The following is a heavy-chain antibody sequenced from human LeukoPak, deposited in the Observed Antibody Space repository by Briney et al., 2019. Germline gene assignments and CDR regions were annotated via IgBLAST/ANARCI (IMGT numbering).Heavy chain of an antibody. J-gene: IGHJ4*02. Sequence: SETLSLTCTVSGGSISSSSYYWGWIRQPPGKGLEWIGSIYYSGSTYYNPSLKSRVTISVDTSKNQFSLKLSSVTAADTAVYYCARVPEVVGGYYFDYWGQGTLVTVSS. CDR1: GGSISSSSYY. CDR2: IYYSGST. CDR3: ARVPEVVGGYYFDY. D-gene: IGHD3-3*01. V-gene: IGHV4-39*07.